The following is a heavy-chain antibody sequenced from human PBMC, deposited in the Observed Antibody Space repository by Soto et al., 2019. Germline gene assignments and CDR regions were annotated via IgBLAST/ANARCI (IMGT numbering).Heavy chain of an antibody. Sequence: GGSLRLSCAASGFTFSDYYMTWIRQAPGKGLERVSYISSSGSTIYYADSVKGRITISRDNAKNSLYLQMNSLRAEDTALYYCAKGVAARLTPAIGLWSWGQGTLVTVSS. J-gene: IGHJ5*02. V-gene: IGHV3-11*01. CDR1: GFTFSDYY. CDR2: ISSSGSTI. D-gene: IGHD6-6*01. CDR3: AKGVAARLTPAIGLWS.